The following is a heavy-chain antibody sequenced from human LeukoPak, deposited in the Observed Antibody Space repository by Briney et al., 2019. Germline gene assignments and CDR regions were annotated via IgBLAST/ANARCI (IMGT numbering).Heavy chain of an antibody. V-gene: IGHV4-30-2*01. D-gene: IGHD3-9*01. Sequence: SETLSLTCAVSGGSISSGGYSWSWIRQPPGKGLEWIGYIYHNGSTYYNPSLKSRVTISVDRSKNQFSLKLSSVTAADTAVYYCARANYDILTGYPYAFDIWGQGTMVTVSS. J-gene: IGHJ3*02. CDR3: ARANYDILTGYPYAFDI. CDR2: IYHNGST. CDR1: GGSISSGGYS.